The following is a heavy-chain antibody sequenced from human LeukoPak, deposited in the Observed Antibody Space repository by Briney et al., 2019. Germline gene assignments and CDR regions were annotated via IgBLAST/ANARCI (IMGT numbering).Heavy chain of an antibody. CDR1: GFTFSRNW. J-gene: IGHJ4*02. CDR3: ARDQWKYGSGSYLDF. V-gene: IGHV3-74*01. CDR2: LNSDGSMT. D-gene: IGHD3-10*01. Sequence: GGSLRLSCAASGFTFSRNWMHWVRQAPGKGLVWVSRLNSDGSMTFYADSVKGRFTISRDNAKNALYLQMNSLRAEDTAVYYCARDQWKYGSGSYLDFWGQGTLVTVSS.